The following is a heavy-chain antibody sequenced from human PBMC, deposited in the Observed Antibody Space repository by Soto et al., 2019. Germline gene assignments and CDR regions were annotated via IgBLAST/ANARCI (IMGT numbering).Heavy chain of an antibody. CDR2: IYYSGST. CDR1: GCSISSYY. D-gene: IGHD3-9*01. J-gene: IGHJ3*02. V-gene: IGHV4-59*01. CDR3: ARDRDFEGTPGAFDI. Sequence: SETLSLTCTVSGCSISSYYWSWIRQPPGKGLEWIGYIYYSGSTNYNPSLKSRVTISVDTSKNQFSLKLSSVTAADTAVYYCARDRDFEGTPGAFDIWGQGTMVTVSS.